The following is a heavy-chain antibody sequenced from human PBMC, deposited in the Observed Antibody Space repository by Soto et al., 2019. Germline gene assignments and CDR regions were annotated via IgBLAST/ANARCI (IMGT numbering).Heavy chain of an antibody. Sequence: QVQLVESGGCVVRPGRSLRLSCSASGFIFTDYAMHWVRQAPRKGMEWVAVILFDGNKKYYADSVKGRFTISRDNCKNTLYLQMTNLRAEDTAVYYCAKDGSQTIRGDCLSPWGQGSPVSVSS. CDR2: ILFDGNKK. J-gene: IGHJ4*02. D-gene: IGHD2-21*02. CDR3: AKDGSQTIRGDCLSP. V-gene: IGHV3-30*18. CDR1: GFIFTDYA.